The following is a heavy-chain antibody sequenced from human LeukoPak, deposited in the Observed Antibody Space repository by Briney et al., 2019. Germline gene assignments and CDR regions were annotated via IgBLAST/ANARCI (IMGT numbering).Heavy chain of an antibody. J-gene: IGHJ4*02. Sequence: GASVKVSCKASGYTFTGYYMHWVRQAPGQGLEWMGWINPNSGDTIYAQKFQGRVTMTRDTSITTAYMELSRLRSDDTALYYCAREEGFCRSTSCSAPFDYWGQGTLVTVSS. CDR2: INPNSGDT. V-gene: IGHV1-2*02. CDR3: AREEGFCRSTSCSAPFDY. D-gene: IGHD2-2*01. CDR1: GYTFTGYY.